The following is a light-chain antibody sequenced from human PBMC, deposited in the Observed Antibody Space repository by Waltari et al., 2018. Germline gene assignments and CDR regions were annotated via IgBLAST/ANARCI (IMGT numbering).Light chain of an antibody. V-gene: IGLV3-19*01. J-gene: IGLJ3*02. CDR3: HSRKGSDKQVV. CDR1: SLSTAY. CDR2: GKE. Sequence: SSELTQGPDVSVALGQTVKITCQGDSLSTAYGTCYQVKPGQAPVLVLFGKEKRPSGIPDRFSGYSSGTTSYLTITGAQAEDEADYYCHSRKGSDKQVVFGGGTKLTVL.